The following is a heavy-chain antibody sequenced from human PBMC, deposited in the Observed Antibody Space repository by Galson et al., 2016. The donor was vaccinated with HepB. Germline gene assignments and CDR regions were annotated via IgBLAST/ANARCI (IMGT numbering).Heavy chain of an antibody. D-gene: IGHD5-24*01. V-gene: IGHV1-69*13. J-gene: IGHJ6*02. CDR1: GGTFTSYA. Sequence: SVKVSCKASGGTFTSYAISWVRQAPGQGLEWRGGIIPIFGKSNYAQKFQGRVTITADESTSTAYMELSSLGSEDTAVYYCARVRDGYNHYYYYGMDVWGQGTTVTVSS. CDR2: IIPIFGKS. CDR3: ARVRDGYNHYYYYGMDV.